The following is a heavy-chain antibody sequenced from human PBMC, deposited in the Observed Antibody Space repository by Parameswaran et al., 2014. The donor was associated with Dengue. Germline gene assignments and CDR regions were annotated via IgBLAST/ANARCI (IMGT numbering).Heavy chain of an antibody. J-gene: IGHJ3*02. CDR3: ARDGTTVTTGDDAFDI. CDR2: ISSSSSYT. V-gene: IGHV3-11*05. Sequence: GESLKISCAASGFTFSDYYMSWIRQAPGKGLEWVSYISSSSSYTNYADSVKGRFTISRDNAKNSLYLQMNSLRAEDTAVYYCARDGTTVTTGDDAFDIWGQGTMVTVSS. CDR1: GFTFSDYY. D-gene: IGHD4-17*01.